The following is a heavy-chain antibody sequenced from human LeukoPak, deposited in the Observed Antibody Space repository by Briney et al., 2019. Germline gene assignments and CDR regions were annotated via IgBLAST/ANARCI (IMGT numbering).Heavy chain of an antibody. D-gene: IGHD2-2*01. CDR2: IYSGGNT. J-gene: IGHJ6*04. CDR3: AREYCSSTSCPIMDV. V-gene: IGHV3-53*01. Sequence: GSLRLSCAASGFTVGSNYMSWVRQAPGKGLEWVSVIYSGGNTYYADSVKGRFTISRDNSKNTLYLQMNSLRAEDTAVYYCAREYCSSTSCPIMDVWGKGTTVTVSS. CDR1: GFTVGSNY.